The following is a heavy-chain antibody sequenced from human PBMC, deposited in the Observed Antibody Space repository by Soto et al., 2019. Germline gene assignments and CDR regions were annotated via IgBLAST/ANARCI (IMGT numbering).Heavy chain of an antibody. CDR1: GGSISSTSYY. J-gene: IGHJ4*02. D-gene: IGHD4-17*01. CDR2: IYYSGST. Sequence: QLQLQESGPGLAKPSETLSLICTVSGGSISSTSYYWVWIRQPPGEGLEWIGNIYYSGSTSYTSCHKSRVTVAVDGSRNRFYLKLSSVTAADTALYYCARLTVSRGFAYWGQGTLVSVSS. CDR3: ARLTVSRGFAY. V-gene: IGHV4-39*01.